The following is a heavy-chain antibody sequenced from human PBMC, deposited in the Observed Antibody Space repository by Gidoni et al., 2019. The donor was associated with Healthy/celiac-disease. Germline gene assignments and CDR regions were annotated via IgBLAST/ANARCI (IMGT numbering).Heavy chain of an antibody. Sequence: QVQLVESGGGVVQHGRYLLLSCAAYGFTFSSYGMHWVRQAPGKGLDCVAVISYDGSNKYYADSVKGRFTISRDNSKNTLYLQMNSLRAEDTAVYYCAKEVTYDFWSGYLTSHHWYFDLWGRGTLVTVSS. D-gene: IGHD3-3*01. CDR1: GFTFSSYG. J-gene: IGHJ2*01. CDR3: AKEVTYDFWSGYLTSHHWYFDL. V-gene: IGHV3-30*18. CDR2: ISYDGSNK.